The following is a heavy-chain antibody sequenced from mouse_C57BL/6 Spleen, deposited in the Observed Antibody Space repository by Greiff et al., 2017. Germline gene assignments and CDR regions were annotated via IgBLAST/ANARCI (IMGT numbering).Heavy chain of an antibody. V-gene: IGHV1-64*01. CDR3: ARKYSSGYEAWFAY. D-gene: IGHD3-2*02. CDR2: IHPNSGST. J-gene: IGHJ3*01. CDR1: GYTFTSYW. Sequence: QVQLQQPGAELVKPGASVKLSCKASGYTFTSYWMHWVKQRPGQGLEWIGMIHPNSGSTNYNEKFKSKATLTVDKSSSTAYMQLSSLTSEDSAVYYCARKYSSGYEAWFAYWGQGTLVTVSA.